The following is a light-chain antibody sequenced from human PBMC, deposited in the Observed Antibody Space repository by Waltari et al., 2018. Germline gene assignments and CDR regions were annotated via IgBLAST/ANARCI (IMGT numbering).Light chain of an antibody. CDR3: CSYAGTYTPL. CDR1: SSDVGGYNY. J-gene: IGLJ2*01. Sequence: QSALTQPRSVSGSPGQSVAISCTGTSSDVGGYNYVSWYQQYPGTAPKLIIYDVTRRPSGVHDRFSGSKSGNTASLTISGLQAEDEADYYCCSYAGTYTPLFGGGTKLTVL. V-gene: IGLV2-11*01. CDR2: DVT.